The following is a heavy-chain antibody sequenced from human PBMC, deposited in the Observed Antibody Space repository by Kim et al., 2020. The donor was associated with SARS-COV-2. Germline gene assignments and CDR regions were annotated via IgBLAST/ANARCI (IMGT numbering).Heavy chain of an antibody. CDR1: GFTFSSYA. Sequence: GGSLRLSCAASGFTFSSYAMHWVRQAPGKGLERVAVISYDGSNKYYADSVKGRFTISRDNSKNTLYLQMNSLRAEDTAVYYCAREYCSGGSCYHFDYWGQGTLVTVSS. CDR3: AREYCSGGSCYHFDY. J-gene: IGHJ4*02. CDR2: ISYDGSNK. D-gene: IGHD2-15*01. V-gene: IGHV3-30*04.